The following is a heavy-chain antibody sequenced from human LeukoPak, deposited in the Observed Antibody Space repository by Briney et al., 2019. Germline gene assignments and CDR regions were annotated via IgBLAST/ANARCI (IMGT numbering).Heavy chain of an antibody. CDR2: ISNYNGNT. D-gene: IGHD5-24*01. CDR1: GYSFVLYG. CDR3: ARAGGDGYNYVDAFDI. J-gene: IGHJ3*02. Sequence: ASVKVSCKASGYSFVLYGISWVRQAPGQGPEWMGWISNYNGNTKYAQKFQGRVTMTTDTSTSTAYMELRSLRSDDTAVYYCARAGGDGYNYVDAFDIWGQGTMVTVSS. V-gene: IGHV1-18*01.